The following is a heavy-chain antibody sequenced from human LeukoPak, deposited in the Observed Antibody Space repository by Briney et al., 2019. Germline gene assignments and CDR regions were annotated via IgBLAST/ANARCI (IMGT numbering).Heavy chain of an antibody. V-gene: IGHV3-66*01. CDR1: GFAVSINY. CDR3: AREGRKYGSECLYYFDH. CDR2: IFSGGPT. J-gene: IGHJ4*02. Sequence: GGSLRLSCAVSGFAVSINYMTWVRQAPGKGLEWVSVIFSGGPTYYADSVKGRFTISRDNSKNTLYLQMNSLRVEDTAVYYCAREGRKYGSECLYYFDHWGQGTLVTVSS. D-gene: IGHD3-10*01.